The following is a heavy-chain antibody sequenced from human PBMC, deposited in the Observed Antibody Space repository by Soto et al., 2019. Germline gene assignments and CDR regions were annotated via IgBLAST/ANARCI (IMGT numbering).Heavy chain of an antibody. CDR3: AGESGGATGPLDDYYFETDV. CDR2: INPNGGVT. CDR1: GDTFNDYY. V-gene: IGHV1-2*04. J-gene: IGHJ6*03. D-gene: IGHD5-12*01. Sequence: QVQLVQSGAEVKKPGASVTVSCRSSGDTFNDYYIHWVRQAPGQGLEWMGWINPNGGVTKYAQKCQGWVSMTRATSIKTVYMHVSRLISVDPAVYYCAGESGGATGPLDDYYFETDVWGTGTAVTVSS.